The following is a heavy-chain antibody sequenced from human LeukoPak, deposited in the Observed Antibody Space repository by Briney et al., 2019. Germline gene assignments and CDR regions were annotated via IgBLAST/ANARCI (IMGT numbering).Heavy chain of an antibody. Sequence: GRSLRLSCAASGFTFSSYGMHWVRQAPGKGLEWVAVISYDGSNKYYADSVKGRFTISRDNSKNTLYLQMNSLRAEDTAVYYCAKVSSSSSGHFNWFDPWGQGTLVTVSS. CDR2: ISYDGSNK. J-gene: IGHJ5*02. CDR1: GFTFSSYG. D-gene: IGHD6-19*01. V-gene: IGHV3-30*18. CDR3: AKVSSSSSGHFNWFDP.